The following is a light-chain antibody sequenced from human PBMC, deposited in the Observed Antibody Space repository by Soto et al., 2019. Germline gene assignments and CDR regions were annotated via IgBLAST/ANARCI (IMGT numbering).Light chain of an antibody. CDR2: DVS. Sequence: QSALTQPASLSGSPGQSITISCTGTSTDIGSYNYVSWYQQHPGKAPKLMIFDVSYRPSGISDRFSGSKSGNTASLTISGLQPDDEDDYYCSSYGASSTLFGGGTKLTVL. J-gene: IGLJ2*01. CDR3: SSYGASSTL. CDR1: STDIGSYNY. V-gene: IGLV2-14*03.